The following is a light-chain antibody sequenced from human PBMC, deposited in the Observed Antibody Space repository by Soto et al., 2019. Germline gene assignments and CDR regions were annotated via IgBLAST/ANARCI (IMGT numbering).Light chain of an antibody. V-gene: IGKV3-20*01. Sequence: VLTQSPGTLSLSPGERATLSCRASQSVSSSYLAWYQQKPGQAPRLLIYGISDRATGIPDRFSGSGSGTDFTLTISRLEPEDFAVYYCQQYGSPLTFGGGTKVDNK. CDR1: QSVSSSY. J-gene: IGKJ4*01. CDR2: GIS. CDR3: QQYGSPLT.